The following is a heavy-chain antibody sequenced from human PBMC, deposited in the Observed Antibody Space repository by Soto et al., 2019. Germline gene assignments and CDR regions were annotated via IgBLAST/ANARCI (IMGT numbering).Heavy chain of an antibody. CDR2: INPSGGST. J-gene: IGHJ4*02. Sequence: ASVKVSCKASGNTFSTYCMHWVRQAPGQGYEWMGIINPSGGSTTYAQKFQGRVTMTRDTSTTTVYMELSSLKSEDTAVYYCARYDYNGYYFDYWGQGTLVTVSS. CDR3: ARYDYNGYYFDY. CDR1: GNTFSTYC. D-gene: IGHD4-4*01. V-gene: IGHV1-46*01.